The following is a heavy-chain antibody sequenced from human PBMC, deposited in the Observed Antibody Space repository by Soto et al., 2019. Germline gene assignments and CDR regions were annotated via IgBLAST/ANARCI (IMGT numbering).Heavy chain of an antibody. V-gene: IGHV1-18*01. D-gene: IGHD3-10*01. Sequence: QIQLVQSGSEVRMPGASVKVSCKASGYIFTTHSITWVRQAPGQGLEWMGWVSASNGKTNYAQKFEDRVTMTTDTSTTTAYMELRSLRSDDTAVYYCAREAFGVQASWFDPWGQGTLVTVSS. J-gene: IGHJ5*02. CDR2: VSASNGKT. CDR3: AREAFGVQASWFDP. CDR1: GYIFTTHS.